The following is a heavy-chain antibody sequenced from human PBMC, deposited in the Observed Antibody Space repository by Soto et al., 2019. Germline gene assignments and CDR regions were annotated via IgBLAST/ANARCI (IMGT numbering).Heavy chain of an antibody. CDR3: ARGPDVAKVDY. J-gene: IGHJ4*02. D-gene: IGHD2-21*01. V-gene: IGHV4-30-4*01. CDR2: IYNSGST. Sequence: QVQLQESGPGLVEPSQTLSLTCAVSGGSVSSGCYFWSWIRQPPGKGLEWIGHIYNSGSTYSNPYLWGRVTMSVDTSKNQFALKLNSVTAADTAVYNCARGPDVAKVDYWGQGPLVTFSS. CDR1: GGSVSSGCYF.